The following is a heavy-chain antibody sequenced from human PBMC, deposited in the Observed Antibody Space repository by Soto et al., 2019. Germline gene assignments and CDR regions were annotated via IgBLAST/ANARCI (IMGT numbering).Heavy chain of an antibody. CDR3: ARAWPSVDSYGSGVMDV. J-gene: IGHJ6*02. Sequence: EVQLLESGGGLVQPGGSLRLSCAASGFTFSSYGMSWVRQAPGKGLEWVSSISGGGGSTYYADSVKGRFTISRDNSKNTLYLQVSSLRAEDTAVYYCARAWPSVDSYGSGVMDVWGQGTTVTVSS. CDR1: GFTFSSYG. V-gene: IGHV3-23*01. CDR2: ISGGGGST. D-gene: IGHD5-18*01.